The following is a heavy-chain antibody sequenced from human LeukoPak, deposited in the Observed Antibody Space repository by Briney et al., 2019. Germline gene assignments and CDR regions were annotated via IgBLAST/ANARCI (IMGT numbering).Heavy chain of an antibody. CDR2: INHSGST. D-gene: IGHD5/OR15-5a*01. V-gene: IGHV4-34*01. CDR1: GGSFSGYY. J-gene: IGHJ2*01. Sequence: SETLALTCAVYGGSFSGYYWSWIRQPPGKGLEWIGEINHSGSTNYNPSLKSRVTISVDTSKNQFSLKLSSVTAADTAVYNCAREGLRRYFDLWGRGTLVTVSS. CDR3: AREGLRRYFDL.